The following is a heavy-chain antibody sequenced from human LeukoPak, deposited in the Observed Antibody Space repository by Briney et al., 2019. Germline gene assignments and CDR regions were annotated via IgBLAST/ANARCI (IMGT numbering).Heavy chain of an antibody. CDR1: GASISSAYYF. D-gene: IGHD5/OR15-5a*01. J-gene: IGHJ6*03. V-gene: IGHV4-31*03. Sequence: SETLSLTCTVSGASISSAYYFWSWIRQHPGKGLEWIGYVSHTGTTSYNPSLKSRVTISVDTSKNQFSLKLSSVTAADTAVYYCARDYSVSLGEGVYYYYMDVWGKGTTVTVSS. CDR3: ARDYSVSLGEGVYYYYMDV. CDR2: VSHTGTT.